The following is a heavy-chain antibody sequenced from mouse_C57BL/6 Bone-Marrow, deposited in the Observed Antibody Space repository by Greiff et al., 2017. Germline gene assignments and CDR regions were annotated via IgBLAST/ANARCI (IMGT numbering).Heavy chain of an antibody. CDR1: GYTFTDYY. V-gene: IGHV1-19*01. D-gene: IGHD2-1*01. CDR2: INPYNGGT. CDR3: ARVYYAWFAD. J-gene: IGHJ3*01. Sequence: VQLQQSGPVLVKPGASVKMSCKASGYTFTDYYMNWVKQSHGKSLEWIGVINPYNGGTSYNQKFKGKATLTVDKSSSTAYMELNSLTSEDSAVYYCARVYYAWFADWGQGTLVTVAA.